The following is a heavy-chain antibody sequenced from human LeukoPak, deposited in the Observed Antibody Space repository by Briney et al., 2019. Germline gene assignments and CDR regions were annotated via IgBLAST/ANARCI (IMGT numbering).Heavy chain of an antibody. Sequence: GGSLRLSCAASGFIFTSYAMSWVRQAPGKGLEWVSTISGSGHSIYYADSVKGRFTISRDNSKNTLYLQMNSLRAEDTAVYYCAKESPAFDYWGQGTLVTVSS. V-gene: IGHV3-23*01. CDR3: AKESPAFDY. CDR2: ISGSGHSI. J-gene: IGHJ4*02. CDR1: GFIFTSYA.